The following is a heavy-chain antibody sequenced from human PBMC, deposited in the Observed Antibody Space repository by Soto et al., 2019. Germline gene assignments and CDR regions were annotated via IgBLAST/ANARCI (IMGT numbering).Heavy chain of an antibody. CDR2: LYDIDVS. CDR1: GFTISGKKY. Sequence: DVQLVESGGGLIQPGESLRLSCAAFGFTISGKKYVAWVRQAPGKGLEWVSALYDIDVSFYADSVKGRFTTSSESSKTTVYLQMNDLRPDDTAVYYCATWHEREHAYDVWGLGTTVTVSS. J-gene: IGHJ3*01. D-gene: IGHD1-1*01. V-gene: IGHV3-53*01. CDR3: ATWHEREHAYDV.